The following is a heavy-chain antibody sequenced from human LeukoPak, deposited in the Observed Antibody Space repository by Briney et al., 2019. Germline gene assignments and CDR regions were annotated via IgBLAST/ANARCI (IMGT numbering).Heavy chain of an antibody. D-gene: IGHD2-2*01. V-gene: IGHV4-39*07. J-gene: IGHJ5*02. CDR2: IYHSGST. CDR1: GGSISSSSYY. CDR3: ARVGCSSTSCRNWFDP. Sequence: QASETLSLTCTVSGGSISSSSYYWGWIRQPPGKGLEWIGKIYHSGSTNYNPSLKSRVTISVDKSKNQFSLKLSSVTAADTAVYYCARVGCSSTSCRNWFDPWGQGTLVTVSS.